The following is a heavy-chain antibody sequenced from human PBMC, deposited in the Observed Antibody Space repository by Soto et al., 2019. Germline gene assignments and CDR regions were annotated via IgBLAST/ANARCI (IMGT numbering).Heavy chain of an antibody. V-gene: IGHV1-69*13. D-gene: IGHD3-3*01. CDR1: GGTFSSYA. CDR2: IIPIFGTA. Sequence: SVKVSCKASGGTFSSYAISWVRQAPGQGLEWMGGIIPIFGTANYAQKFQGRVTITADESTSTAYMELSSLRSEDTAVYYCARVSITIFGVVTNYYYGMDVWGQGTTVTVSS. CDR3: ARVSITIFGVVTNYYYGMDV. J-gene: IGHJ6*02.